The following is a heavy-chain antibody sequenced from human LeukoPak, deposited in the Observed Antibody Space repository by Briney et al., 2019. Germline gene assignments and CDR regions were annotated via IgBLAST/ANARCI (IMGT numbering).Heavy chain of an antibody. Sequence: SQTLSLTCTVSGGSISSGGYYWSWIRQHPGKGLEWIGYIYYSGSTYYNPSLKSRVTISVDTSKNQFSLKLSSVAAADTAVYYCASAPPEEDAFDIWGQGTMVTVSS. J-gene: IGHJ3*02. CDR3: ASAPPEEDAFDI. CDR2: IYYSGST. CDR1: GGSISSGGYY. V-gene: IGHV4-31*03.